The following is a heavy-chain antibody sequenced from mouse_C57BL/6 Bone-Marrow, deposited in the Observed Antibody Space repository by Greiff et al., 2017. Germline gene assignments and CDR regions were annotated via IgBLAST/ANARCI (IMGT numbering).Heavy chain of an antibody. Sequence: QVQLQQPGAELVKPGASVKMSCKASGYTFTSYWITWVKQRPGQGLEWIGDIYPGSGSTNYNEKFKSKATLTVDTSSSTAYMQLSSLTSEDSAVYYCARLIGNYGSSYDAMDYWGQGTSVTVSS. CDR2: IYPGSGST. CDR3: ARLIGNYGSSYDAMDY. CDR1: GYTFTSYW. V-gene: IGHV1-55*01. J-gene: IGHJ4*01. D-gene: IGHD1-1*01.